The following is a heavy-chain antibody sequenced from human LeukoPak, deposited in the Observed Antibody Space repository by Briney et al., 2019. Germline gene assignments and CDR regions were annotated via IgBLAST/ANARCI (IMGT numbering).Heavy chain of an antibody. CDR1: GFTFSSYA. CDR3: ARDLGDYGDPCY. J-gene: IGHJ4*02. D-gene: IGHD4-17*01. CDR2: ISGSGGST. Sequence: GGSLRLSCAASGFTFSSYAMSWVRQAPGKGLEWVSAISGSGGSTYYADSVKGRFTISRDSAKNSLYLQMNSLRAEDTAVYYCARDLGDYGDPCYWGQGTLVTVSS. V-gene: IGHV3-23*01.